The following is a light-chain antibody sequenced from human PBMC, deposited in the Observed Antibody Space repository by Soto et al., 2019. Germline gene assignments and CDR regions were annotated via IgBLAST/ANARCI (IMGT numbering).Light chain of an antibody. J-gene: IGKJ2*01. CDR3: QQRNSNPTT. Sequence: DIQLTQSPSFLSASVGDRVTITCRASQGITNYLAWYQQKAGKAPNLLISRASSLRSGVPSRFSGSGSGTEFTLTITSLRPEDLATDHCQQRNSNPTTFGQGTKLDIK. V-gene: IGKV1-9*01. CDR2: RAS. CDR1: QGITNY.